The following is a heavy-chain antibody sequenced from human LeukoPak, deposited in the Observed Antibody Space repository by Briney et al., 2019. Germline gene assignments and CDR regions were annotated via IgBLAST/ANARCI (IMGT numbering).Heavy chain of an antibody. D-gene: IGHD5-18*01. CDR2: IYYSGST. J-gene: IGHJ4*02. V-gene: IGHV4-59*01. CDR3: ARAPTAMGAYFDY. Sequence: PSETLSLTCTVSGGSISSYYWSWIRQPPGKGLEWTGYIYYSGSTNYNPSLKSRVTISVDTSKNQFSLKLSSVTAADTAVYYCARAPTAMGAYFDYWGQGTLVTVSS. CDR1: GGSISSYY.